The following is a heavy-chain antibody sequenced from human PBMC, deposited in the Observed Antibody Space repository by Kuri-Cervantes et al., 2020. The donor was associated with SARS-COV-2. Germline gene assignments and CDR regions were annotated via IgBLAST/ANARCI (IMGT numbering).Heavy chain of an antibody. CDR1: GGSISSYY. Sequence: SETLSLTCTVSGGSISSYYWSWIRQPPGKGLEWIGYIYYSGSTNYNPSPKNRVTIPVDTSKNQFSLKLSSVTAADTTVYYCASGAYGHLTRYWGQGTLVTVSS. CDR3: ASGAYGHLTRY. V-gene: IGHV4-59*01. J-gene: IGHJ4*02. D-gene: IGHD3-16*01. CDR2: IYYSGST.